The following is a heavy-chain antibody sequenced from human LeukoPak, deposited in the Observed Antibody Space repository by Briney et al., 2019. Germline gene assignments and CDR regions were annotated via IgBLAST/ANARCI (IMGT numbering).Heavy chain of an antibody. CDR1: GFIVSSNY. J-gene: IGHJ4*02. D-gene: IGHD4-11*01. CDR2: IFRGDGT. Sequence: GGSLRLSCVASGFIVSSNYMSWVRQAPGKGLEWVAVIFRGDGTYHADFVKGRFTISRDTSKNTVYLHMNSLTAEDTAVYYCVKEVPGTTIYDWGQGILVTVSS. V-gene: IGHV3-66*01. CDR3: VKEVPGTTIYD.